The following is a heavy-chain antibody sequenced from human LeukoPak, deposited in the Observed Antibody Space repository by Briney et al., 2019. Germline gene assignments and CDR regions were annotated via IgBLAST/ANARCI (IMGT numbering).Heavy chain of an antibody. CDR2: INEAGVEK. CDR1: EFTFSSYW. CDR3: ARELSRTGAFDY. D-gene: IGHD3-10*01. J-gene: IGHJ4*02. Sequence: GSLRLSCEASEFTFSSYWMHWVRQPPGKGLEWVANINEAGVEKYHVDSVKGRFTIFRDNAKNSLYLQMNNLRAEDTAVYYCARELSRTGAFDYWGQGTLVTVSS. V-gene: IGHV3-7*03.